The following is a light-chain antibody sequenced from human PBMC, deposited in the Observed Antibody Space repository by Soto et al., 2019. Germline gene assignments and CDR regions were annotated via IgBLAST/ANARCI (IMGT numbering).Light chain of an antibody. V-gene: IGKV3-20*01. J-gene: IGKJ4*02. CDR2: DAS. Sequence: EIVLTQSPGTLSLSPGERATLSCSASQSVGKNYLAWYQQKPGQAPRLLVYDASTRATGVPDRFSGSGSGTDVTLTISRLEPEDFAVYYCQQYAYAPLTVGGGPKVEIK. CDR1: QSVGKNY. CDR3: QQYAYAPLT.